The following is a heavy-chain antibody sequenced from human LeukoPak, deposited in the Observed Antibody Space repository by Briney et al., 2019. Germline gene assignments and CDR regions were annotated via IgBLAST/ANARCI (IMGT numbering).Heavy chain of an antibody. Sequence: GGSLRLSCAASGFTFSSFDMHWVRQPTGQGLEWVSTIGTASDTYYPGSVEGRFTLSRDNAQNSLYLQMNSLTAGDTAVYYCARGPPRGKYYYMDVWGKGTTVTVSS. CDR2: IGTASDT. CDR3: ARGPPRGKYYYMDV. D-gene: IGHD1-1*01. V-gene: IGHV3-13*01. CDR1: GFTFSSFD. J-gene: IGHJ6*03.